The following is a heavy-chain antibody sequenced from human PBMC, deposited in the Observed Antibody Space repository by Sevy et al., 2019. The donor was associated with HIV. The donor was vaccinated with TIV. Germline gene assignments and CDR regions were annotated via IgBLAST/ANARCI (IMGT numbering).Heavy chain of an antibody. Sequence: GASVKVSCKVSGYTLTELSMHWVRQAPGKGLEWMGGFDPEDGETIYAQKFQGRVTMTEDTSTDTAYMELSSLRSEDTAVYYCATDPAYNDKGSGWYRWFDPWGQGTLVTVSS. CDR3: ATDPAYNDKGSGWYRWFDP. CDR2: FDPEDGET. D-gene: IGHD6-19*01. CDR1: GYTLTELS. V-gene: IGHV1-24*01. J-gene: IGHJ5*02.